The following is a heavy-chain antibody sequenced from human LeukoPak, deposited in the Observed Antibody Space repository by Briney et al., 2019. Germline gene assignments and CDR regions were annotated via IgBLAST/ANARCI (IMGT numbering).Heavy chain of an antibody. CDR3: ARPFNYYDSSGYFRQAFDI. Sequence: GASVKVSCKASGGTFSSCGISWVRQAPGQGLEWMGRIIPIFGTANYARKFQGRVTITTDESTSTAYMELSSLRSEDTAVYYCARPFNYYDSSGYFRQAFDIWGQGTMVTVSA. D-gene: IGHD3-22*01. CDR2: IIPIFGTA. V-gene: IGHV1-69*05. CDR1: GGTFSSCG. J-gene: IGHJ3*02.